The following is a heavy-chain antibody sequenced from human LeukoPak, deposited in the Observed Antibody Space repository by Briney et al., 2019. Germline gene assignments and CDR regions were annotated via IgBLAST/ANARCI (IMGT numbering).Heavy chain of an antibody. Sequence: ASVKVSCKASGYTFTSYGISWVRQAPGQGLEWMGWISAYNGNTNYAQKLQGRVTMTTDTSTSTAYMELRSLRSDDTAVYYCARAMARGAPTPTTQYYYYYGMDVWGQGTTVTVSS. CDR1: GYTFTSYG. V-gene: IGHV1-18*01. CDR2: ISAYNGNT. D-gene: IGHD3-10*01. J-gene: IGHJ6*02. CDR3: ARAMARGAPTPTTQYYYYYGMDV.